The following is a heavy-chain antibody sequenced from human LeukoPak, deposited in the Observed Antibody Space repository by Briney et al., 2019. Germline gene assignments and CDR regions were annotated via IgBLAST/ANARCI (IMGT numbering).Heavy chain of an antibody. Sequence: PSETLSLTCTVSGGSISSGSYYWSWIRQPAGKGLEWIGRIYTSGSTNYNPSLKSRVTISVDTSKNQFSLKLSSVTAADTAVYYCARETVVILNFDYWGQGTLVTVSS. D-gene: IGHD4-23*01. J-gene: IGHJ4*02. CDR3: ARETVVILNFDY. V-gene: IGHV4-61*02. CDR1: GGSISSGSYY. CDR2: IYTSGST.